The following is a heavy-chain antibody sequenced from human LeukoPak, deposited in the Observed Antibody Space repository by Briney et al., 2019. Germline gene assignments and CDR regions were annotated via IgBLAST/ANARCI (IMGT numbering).Heavy chain of an antibody. CDR3: ARARSYYDSSGYYYCFDP. CDR1: GGSFSGYY. J-gene: IGHJ5*02. D-gene: IGHD3-22*01. Sequence: SETLSLTCAVYGGSFSGYYWSWIRQPPGKGLEWIGEINHSGSTNYNPSLKSRVTISVDTSKNQFSLKLSSVTAADTAVYYCARARSYYDSSGYYYCFDPWGQGTLVTVSS. V-gene: IGHV4-34*01. CDR2: INHSGST.